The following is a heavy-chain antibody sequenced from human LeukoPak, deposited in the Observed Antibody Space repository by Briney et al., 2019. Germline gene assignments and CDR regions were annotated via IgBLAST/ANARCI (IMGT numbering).Heavy chain of an antibody. J-gene: IGHJ4*02. V-gene: IGHV4-59*01. CDR1: GGSTSSYY. Sequence: PSETLSLTCTVSGGSTSSYYWSWIRQPPGKGLEWIGYIYYSGSTNYNPPLKSRVTMSIDTSTNQFFLKLSSVTAADTAVYYCVRTNNPDFYDDWGQGTLVTVSS. CDR3: VRTNNPDFYDD. CDR2: IYYSGST.